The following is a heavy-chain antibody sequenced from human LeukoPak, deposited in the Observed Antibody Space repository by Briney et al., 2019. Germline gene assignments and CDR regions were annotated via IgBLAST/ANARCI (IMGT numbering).Heavy chain of an antibody. V-gene: IGHV4-59*01. J-gene: IGHJ4*02. CDR2: IYYSGST. CDR3: ARDREVAAAGSISQWYFDY. D-gene: IGHD6-13*01. CDR1: GGSISGYY. Sequence: SETLSLTCTVSGGSISGYYWSWIRQPPGKGLEWIGYIYYSGSTNYNPSLKSRVTISVDTSKNQFSLKLSSVTAADTAVYYCARDREVAAAGSISQWYFDYWGQGTLVTVSS.